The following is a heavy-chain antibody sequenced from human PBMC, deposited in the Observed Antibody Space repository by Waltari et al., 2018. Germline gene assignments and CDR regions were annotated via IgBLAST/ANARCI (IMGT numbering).Heavy chain of an antibody. CDR3: ASYSSSWPQSEGNFDY. J-gene: IGHJ4*02. CDR1: GGSFSGYY. Sequence: QVQLQQWGAGLLKPSETLSLTCAVYGGSFSGYYWSWIRQPPGKGLEWIGEINHSGITNYNPSLKSRVTISVDTSKNQFSLKLSSVTAADTAVYYCASYSSSWPQSEGNFDYWGQGTLVTVSS. D-gene: IGHD6-13*01. CDR2: INHSGIT. V-gene: IGHV4-34*01.